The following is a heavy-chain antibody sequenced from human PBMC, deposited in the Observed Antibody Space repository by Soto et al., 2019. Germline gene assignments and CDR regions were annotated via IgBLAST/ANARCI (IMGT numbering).Heavy chain of an antibody. CDR1: RFTIDDYA. J-gene: IGHJ5*02. V-gene: IGHV3-23*01. CDR3: ARDNYDSSGYYPHA. D-gene: IGHD3-22*01. CDR2: IAGKGFTT. Sequence: PGGSLRLSCAASRFTIDDYAMSWVRQAPGKGLEWVSGIAGKGFTTFYADSVKGRFTISRDTSSNTLFLLMSGLRAEDTAVYYCARDNYDSSGYYPHAWGQGTLVTVSS.